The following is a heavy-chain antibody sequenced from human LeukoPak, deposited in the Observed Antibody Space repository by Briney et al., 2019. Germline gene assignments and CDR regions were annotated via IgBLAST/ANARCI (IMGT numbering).Heavy chain of an antibody. V-gene: IGHV4-59*01. CDR2: IYYSGST. D-gene: IGHD6-13*01. J-gene: IGHJ5*02. CDR1: GGSISSYY. Sequence: SETLSLTCTVSGGSISSYYWSWIRQPPGKGLEWIGYIYYSGSTNYNPSLKSRVTISVDTSKNQFSLKLSSVTAADTAVYYCARDKEGIAALFDPWGQGTLVTVSS. CDR3: ARDKEGIAALFDP.